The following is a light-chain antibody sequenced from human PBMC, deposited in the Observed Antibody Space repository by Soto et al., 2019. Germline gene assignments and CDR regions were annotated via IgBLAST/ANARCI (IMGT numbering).Light chain of an antibody. CDR1: NIGSKS. Sequence: SYELTQPPSASVAPGKTARITCGGNNIGSKSVHWYQQKPGQAPVLGIYYDSDRPSGIPERFSGSNSGNTATLTISRVEAGDEADYYCQVWDSSSDPRGVSGTGTKLTVL. CDR2: YDS. J-gene: IGLJ1*01. V-gene: IGLV3-21*04. CDR3: QVWDSSSDPRGV.